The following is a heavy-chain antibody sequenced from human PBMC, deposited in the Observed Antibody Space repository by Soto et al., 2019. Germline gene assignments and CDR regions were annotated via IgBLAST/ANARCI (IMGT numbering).Heavy chain of an antibody. V-gene: IGHV3-7*01. J-gene: IGHJ4*02. CDR2: IKQDGSEK. CDR3: ARDRAYYYDRNGEIYYFDH. D-gene: IGHD3-22*01. CDR1: GFTFSSYW. Sequence: GGSLRLSCAASGFTFSSYWMSWVRQAPGKGLEWVANIKQDGSEKYYVDSVKGRFTISRDNAKNSLYLQMNSLRAEDTAVYYCARDRAYYYDRNGEIYYFDHWGQGSLVTVSS.